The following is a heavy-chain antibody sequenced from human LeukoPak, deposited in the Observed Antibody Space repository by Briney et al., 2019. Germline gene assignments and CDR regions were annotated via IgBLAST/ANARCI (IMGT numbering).Heavy chain of an antibody. V-gene: IGHV4-39*01. CDR2: IYYSGST. J-gene: IGHJ4*02. D-gene: IGHD2-2*01. Sequence: SETLSLTCTVSGGSISSSSYYWGWIRQPPGKGLEWIGSIYYSGSTYYNPSLKSRVTISVDTSKNQFSLKLSSVTAADTAVYYCARHVAEGEYQLLFGFDYWGQGTLVTVSS. CDR3: ARHVAEGEYQLLFGFDY. CDR1: GGSISSSSYY.